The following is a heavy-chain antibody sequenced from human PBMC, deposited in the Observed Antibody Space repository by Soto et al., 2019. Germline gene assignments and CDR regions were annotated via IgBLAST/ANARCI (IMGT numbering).Heavy chain of an antibody. D-gene: IGHD6-19*01. V-gene: IGHV3-23*01. CDR1: GFTFSGYA. CDR2: ISGSGGST. CDR3: AKDERRIAVAGGGRAYYYYGMDV. J-gene: IGHJ6*02. Sequence: GGSLRLSCAASGFTFSGYAMSWVRQAPGKGLEWVSAISGSGGSTYYADSVKGRFTISRDNSKNTLYLQMNSLRAEDTAVYYCAKDERRIAVAGGGRAYYYYGMDVWGQGTTVTVSS.